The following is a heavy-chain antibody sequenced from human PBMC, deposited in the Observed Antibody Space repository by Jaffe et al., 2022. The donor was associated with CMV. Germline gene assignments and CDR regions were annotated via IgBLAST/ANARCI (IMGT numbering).Heavy chain of an antibody. CDR2: INPSGGST. CDR3: ALSPQQLVRGYYYYGMDV. J-gene: IGHJ6*02. V-gene: IGHV1-46*01. Sequence: QVQLVQSGAEVKKPGASVKVSCKASGYTFTSYYMHWVRQAPGQGLEWMGIINPSGGSTSYAQKFQGRVTMTRDTSTSTVYMELSSLRSEDTAVYYCALSPQQLVRGYYYYGMDVWGQGTTVTVSS. CDR1: GYTFTSYY. D-gene: IGHD6-13*01.